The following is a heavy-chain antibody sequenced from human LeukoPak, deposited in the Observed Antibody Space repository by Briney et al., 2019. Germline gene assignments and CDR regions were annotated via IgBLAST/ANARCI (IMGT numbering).Heavy chain of an antibody. CDR1: GFTFSSYS. J-gene: IGHJ4*02. V-gene: IGHV3-21*01. D-gene: IGHD3-10*01. Sequence: GGTLRLYCSAYGFTFSSYSMNWVRPAQGKGLKWGSSISSSSSYIYYADSVKGRFTISRDNAKNSLYLQMNSLRAEDTAVYYCARDREMRSGFTFDYWGQGTLVTVSS. CDR3: ARDREMRSGFTFDY. CDR2: ISSSSSYI.